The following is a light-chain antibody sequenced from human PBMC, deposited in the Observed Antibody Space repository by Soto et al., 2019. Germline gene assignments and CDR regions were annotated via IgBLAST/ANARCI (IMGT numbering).Light chain of an antibody. CDR3: QQYHSYSYT. CDR2: KAS. CDR1: QSVSSW. V-gene: IGKV1-5*03. Sequence: DIQMTQSPSTLSASVGDRVTITCRASQSVSSWLAWYQQKPGKAPKLLIYKASDLESGVPSRFSGSGSGTEFILTISSLQPDDFATYYCQQYHSYSYTFGQGTKVDIK. J-gene: IGKJ2*01.